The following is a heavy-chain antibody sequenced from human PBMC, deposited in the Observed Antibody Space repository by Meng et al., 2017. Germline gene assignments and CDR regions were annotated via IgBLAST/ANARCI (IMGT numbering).Heavy chain of an antibody. D-gene: IGHD3-10*01. CDR3: ARSGFGELVNWFDP. Sequence: VELVESGGGLVQPGGLLRLSCASSGSTFSDYYMSWIRQAPGKVLEWVSYISSSGSTIYYADSVKGRFTISRDNAKNSLYLQMNSLRAEDTAVYYCARSGFGELVNWFDPWGQGTLVTVSS. V-gene: IGHV3-11*04. CDR1: GSTFSDYY. J-gene: IGHJ5*02. CDR2: ISSSGSTI.